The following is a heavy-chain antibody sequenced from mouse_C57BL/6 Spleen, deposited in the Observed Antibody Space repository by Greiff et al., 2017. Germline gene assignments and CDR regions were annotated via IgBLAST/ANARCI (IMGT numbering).Heavy chain of an antibody. CDR2: IRLKSDNYAT. D-gene: IGHD2-1*01. V-gene: IGHV6-3*01. CDR1: GFTFSNYW. Sequence: EVKLVESGGGLLQPGGSMKLSCVSSGFTFSNYWMNWVRQSPEKGLEWVAQIRLKSDNYATHSAESVKGRFTISRDDSKSSVYLQMNNVRAEDTGIYYCTGEVKGWFAYWGRGTLVTGSA. CDR3: TGEVKGWFAY. J-gene: IGHJ3*01.